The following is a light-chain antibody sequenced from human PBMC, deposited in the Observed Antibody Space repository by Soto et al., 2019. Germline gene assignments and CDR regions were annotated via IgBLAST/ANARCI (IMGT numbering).Light chain of an antibody. CDR2: GAS. V-gene: IGKV3D-20*02. CDR3: QQRSNWPLT. CDR1: QSVSSSY. Sequence: EIVLTQSPGTLSLSPGDRATLSCRASQSVSSSYLAWYQQKPGQAPRLLIYGASNRATGIPDRFSGSGSGTDFTLTISRLEPEDFAVYYCQQRSNWPLTFGQGTRLEIK. J-gene: IGKJ5*01.